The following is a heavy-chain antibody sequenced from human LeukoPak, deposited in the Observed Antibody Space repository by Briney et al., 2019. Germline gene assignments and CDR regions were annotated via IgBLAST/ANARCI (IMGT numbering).Heavy chain of an antibody. D-gene: IGHD1-7*01. CDR3: AEDPPQTGTDYYYYYMDV. CDR2: ISYDGSNK. J-gene: IGHJ6*03. CDR1: GFTFSSYA. V-gene: IGHV3-30-3*01. Sequence: GSLRLSCAASGFTFSSYAMHWVRQAPGKGLEWVAVISYDGSNKYYADSVKGRFTISRDNSKNTLYLQMNSLRAEDTAVYYCAEDPPQTGTDYYYYYMDVWGKGTTVTVSS.